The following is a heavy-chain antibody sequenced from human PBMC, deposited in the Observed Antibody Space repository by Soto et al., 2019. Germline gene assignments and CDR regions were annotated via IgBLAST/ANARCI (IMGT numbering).Heavy chain of an antibody. CDR3: ARETNPYTTSSHAFDL. Sequence: EVQLVESGGGLVKPGGSLRLSCAASGFIFSSYSMNWVRQAPGKGLEWISSVSSTGSFIDYPDSLKGRFTISRDNAKSSLSLQMNSLRAEDTALYYCARETNPYTTSSHAFDLWGQGTMVTVSS. CDR1: GFIFSSYS. D-gene: IGHD6-6*01. V-gene: IGHV3-21*01. J-gene: IGHJ3*01. CDR2: VSSTGSFI.